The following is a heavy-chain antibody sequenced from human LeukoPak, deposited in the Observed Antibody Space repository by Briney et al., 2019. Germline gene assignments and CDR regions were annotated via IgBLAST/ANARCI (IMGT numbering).Heavy chain of an antibody. J-gene: IGHJ5*02. Sequence: SETLFLTCTVSGGSISSYYWSWIRQPAGKGLEWIGRIYTSGSTNYNPSLKSRVTMSVDTSKNQFSLKLSSVTAADTAVYYCARAQPYYYGSGSQASWFDPWGQGTLVIVSS. D-gene: IGHD3-10*01. V-gene: IGHV4-4*07. CDR3: ARAQPYYYGSGSQASWFDP. CDR2: IYTSGST. CDR1: GGSISSYY.